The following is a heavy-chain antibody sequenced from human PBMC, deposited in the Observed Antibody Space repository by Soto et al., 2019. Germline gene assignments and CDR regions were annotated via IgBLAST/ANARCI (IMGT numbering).Heavy chain of an antibody. D-gene: IGHD2-15*01. Sequence: PGGSLRLSCAASGFTFSSYAMSWVRQAPGKGLEWVSAISGSGGSTYYADSVKGRFTISRDNSKNTLYLQMNSLRAEDTAVYYCAKDWDLVVVVAATKWFDPWGQGTLVTVSS. V-gene: IGHV3-23*01. CDR3: AKDWDLVVVVAATKWFDP. CDR1: GFTFSSYA. J-gene: IGHJ5*02. CDR2: ISGSGGST.